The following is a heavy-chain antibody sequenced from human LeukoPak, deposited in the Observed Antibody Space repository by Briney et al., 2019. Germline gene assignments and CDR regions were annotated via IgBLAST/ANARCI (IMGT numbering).Heavy chain of an antibody. D-gene: IGHD5-12*01. J-gene: IGHJ6*03. Sequence: GGSLRLSCAASGFTFSSYWMSWVRQAPGKGLEWVANIKQDGSEKYYVDSVKGRFTISRDNAKNSLYLQMNSLRAEDTAVYYCARGYSGYDYVGYYYYYYMDVWGKGTTVTVSS. CDR2: IKQDGSEK. CDR3: ARGYSGYDYVGYYYYYYMDV. V-gene: IGHV3-7*01. CDR1: GFTFSSYW.